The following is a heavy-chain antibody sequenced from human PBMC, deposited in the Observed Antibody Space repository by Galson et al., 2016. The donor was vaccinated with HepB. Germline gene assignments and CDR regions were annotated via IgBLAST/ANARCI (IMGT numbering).Heavy chain of an antibody. CDR1: GFTFSSYA. CDR3: TKRLSHGMDV. J-gene: IGHJ6*02. Sequence: SLRLSCAASGFTFSSYAMSWVRQAPGKGLVWVPSIKPDGTTTKYADSVKGRFTMSRDNAKNTLHLQMNSLRVDDTAVYYCTKRLSHGMDVWGQGTTVTVSS. V-gene: IGHV3-74*03. CDR2: IKPDGTTT. D-gene: IGHD5-24*01.